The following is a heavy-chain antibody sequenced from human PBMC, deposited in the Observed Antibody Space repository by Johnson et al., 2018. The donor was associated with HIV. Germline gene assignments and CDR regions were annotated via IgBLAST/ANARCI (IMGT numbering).Heavy chain of an antibody. Sequence: VQLVESGGGLVQPGGSLRLSCAASGFTVSSNYMSWVRQAPGKALELVSVIYSGGSTYYADSVKGRFTISRDNSKNTLYLQMNSLRAEATAVYYCARASSIAARGADAFDIWGQGTMVTVSS. V-gene: IGHV3-66*02. D-gene: IGHD6-6*01. CDR2: IYSGGST. CDR3: ARASSIAARGADAFDI. J-gene: IGHJ3*02. CDR1: GFTVSSNY.